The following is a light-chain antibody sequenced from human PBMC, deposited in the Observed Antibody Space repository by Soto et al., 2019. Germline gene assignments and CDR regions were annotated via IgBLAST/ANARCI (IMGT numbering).Light chain of an antibody. CDR2: AAS. V-gene: IGKV1-9*01. J-gene: IGKJ4*01. CDR3: QRLRLYPST. Sequence: IQLTQSPSSLSASVGDRVTITCRASQDIAIYLAWYQQKLGEAPKLLMYAASTLYGGVPSRLSGSGSGTDFALTITSLQAEDFATYQCQRLRLYPSTFGGGTKVEI. CDR1: QDIAIY.